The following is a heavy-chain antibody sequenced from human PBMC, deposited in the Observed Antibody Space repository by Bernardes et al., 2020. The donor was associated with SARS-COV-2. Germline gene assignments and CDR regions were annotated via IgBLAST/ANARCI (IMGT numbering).Heavy chain of an antibody. CDR3: ARDPVVAATRPYFYYSGMDV. CDR2: INKDGSEK. J-gene: IGHJ6*02. Sequence: GGSLRLSCVASGFAYSNYWMSWVRQSPGKGLQWVANINKDGSEKTYADSVRGRFTVSRDNAENSLSLQMNSLRAEDTAVYYCARDPVVAATRPYFYYSGMDVWGRGTTVTVSS. V-gene: IGHV3-7*01. CDR1: GFAYSNYW. D-gene: IGHD2-15*01.